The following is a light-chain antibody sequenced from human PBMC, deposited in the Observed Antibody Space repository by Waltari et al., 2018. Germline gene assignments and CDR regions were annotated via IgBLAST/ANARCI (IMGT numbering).Light chain of an antibody. Sequence: DIQMTQSPASLSASVGDRVDITCQATRDITNFLSWFQQKSGRTPRLLIYEASILDTGVPSRFSGRGSGTHFTLTINDVQPEDSATYFGQQYDDVPITFGQVTRLDI. CDR2: EAS. CDR1: RDITNF. V-gene: IGKV1-33*01. J-gene: IGKJ5*01. CDR3: QQYDDVPIT.